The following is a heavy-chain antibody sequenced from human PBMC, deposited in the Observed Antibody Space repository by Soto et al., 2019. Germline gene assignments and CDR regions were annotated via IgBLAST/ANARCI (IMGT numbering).Heavy chain of an antibody. CDR2: INQSGTT. D-gene: IGHD6-13*01. CDR1: GWSFSGYY. V-gene: IGHV4-34*01. Sequence: QVRLKQWGAGLLKPPETLSLTCAVFGWSFSGYYWSWIRQPPGKGLEWIGQINQSGTTNYNPSLKSRVTVSIDGSRSQFSRGLGSLTAADTAIYSCARLEGSGWYTGDYWGQGTLVTVSS. J-gene: IGHJ4*02. CDR3: ARLEGSGWYTGDY.